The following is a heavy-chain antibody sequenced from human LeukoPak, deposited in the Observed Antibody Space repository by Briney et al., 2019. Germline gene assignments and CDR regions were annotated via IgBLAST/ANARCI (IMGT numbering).Heavy chain of an antibody. CDR1: GYTFTNHG. Sequence: GASVKVSCKTSGYTFTNHGISWVRQAPGQGREWMGWITTYEDNTINAQKFQGRVIMTTDTSTGTAYMELRSLRSDDTAVYSCARGRYRMVGYSSATEPFDYWGQGTLVTVSS. J-gene: IGHJ4*02. V-gene: IGHV1-18*01. CDR3: ARGRYRMVGYSSATEPFDY. D-gene: IGHD5-18*01. CDR2: ITTYEDNT.